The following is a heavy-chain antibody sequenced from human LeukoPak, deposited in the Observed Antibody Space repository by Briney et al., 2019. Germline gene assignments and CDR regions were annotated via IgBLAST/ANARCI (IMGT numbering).Heavy chain of an antibody. CDR1: GFTFSSYA. J-gene: IGHJ4*02. CDR3: AKFGVGATYFDY. D-gene: IGHD1-26*01. V-gene: IGHV3-23*01. Sequence: GGSLRLSCAASGFTFSSYAMSWVRQAPGKGLEWVSTISGSGGSTHYADSVKGRFTISRDNSKNTLYLQMNSLRAEDTAVYYCAKFGVGATYFDYWGQGTLVTVSP. CDR2: ISGSGGST.